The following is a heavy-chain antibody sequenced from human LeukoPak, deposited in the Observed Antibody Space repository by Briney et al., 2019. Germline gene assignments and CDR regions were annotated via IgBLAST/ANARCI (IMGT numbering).Heavy chain of an antibody. Sequence: SVKVSCKASGGTFSSYPISWVRQAPGQGLEGMGGLITIFGKANYAQKFQGRVTITADKSTSKAYMELSSLRSEDTAVYYCARDGYQLLGGWFDPWGQGTLVTVSS. D-gene: IGHD2-2*01. CDR1: GGTFSSYP. J-gene: IGHJ5*02. CDR3: ARDGYQLLGGWFDP. CDR2: LITIFGKA. V-gene: IGHV1-69*06.